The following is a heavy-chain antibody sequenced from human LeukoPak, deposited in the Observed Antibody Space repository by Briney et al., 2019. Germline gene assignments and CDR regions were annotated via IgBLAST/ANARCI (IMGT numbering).Heavy chain of an antibody. CDR1: GFTFSSYS. CDR3: AREEYCSGGSCEFDY. Sequence: GGSLRLSCAASGFTFSSYSMNWVRQARGKGLEWVSSISSSSSYIYYADSVKGRFTISRDNAKNSLYLQMNSLRAEDTAVYYCAREEYCSGGSCEFDYWGQGTLVTVSS. V-gene: IGHV3-21*01. CDR2: ISSSSSYI. D-gene: IGHD2-15*01. J-gene: IGHJ4*02.